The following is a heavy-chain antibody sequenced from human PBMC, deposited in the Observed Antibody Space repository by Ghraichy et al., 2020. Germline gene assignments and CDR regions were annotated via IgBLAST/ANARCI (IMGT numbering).Heavy chain of an antibody. CDR1: GFTFSNYA. CDR3: AKDQFYDPLRGFDS. Sequence: GGSLRLSCVASGFTFSNYAMRWVRQAPGKGLEWVSAISGRGIGTYYADSVRGRFAISRDISQNTMYLQMNNLRAEDTAVYYCAKDQFYDPLRGFDSWGQGTLVTVSS. D-gene: IGHD3-3*01. CDR2: ISGRGIGT. J-gene: IGHJ5*01. V-gene: IGHV3-23*01.